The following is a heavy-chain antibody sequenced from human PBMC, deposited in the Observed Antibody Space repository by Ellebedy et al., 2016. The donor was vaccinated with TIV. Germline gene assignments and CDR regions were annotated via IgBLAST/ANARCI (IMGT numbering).Heavy chain of an antibody. Sequence: GESLKISCAASGFAFSTYSMNWVRQAPGKGLEWVSSISSSGAYRYHAESMEGRFTISRDNDKNSLYLQMNSLRADDTAVYYCAREKSGHKWNDGFDSWGQGTLVTVSS. D-gene: IGHD1-1*01. CDR1: GFAFSTYS. V-gene: IGHV3-21*01. J-gene: IGHJ4*02. CDR3: AREKSGHKWNDGFDS. CDR2: ISSSGAYR.